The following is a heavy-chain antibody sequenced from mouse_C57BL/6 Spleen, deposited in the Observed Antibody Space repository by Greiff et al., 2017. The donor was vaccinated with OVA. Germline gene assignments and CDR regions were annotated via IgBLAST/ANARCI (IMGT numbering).Heavy chain of an antibody. CDR2: ISYDGSN. Sequence: DVKLQESGPGLVKPSQSLSLTCSVTGYSITSGYYWNWIRQFPGNKLEWMGYISYDGSNNYNPSLKNRISITRDTSKNQFFLKLNSVTTEDTATYYCARDEGVFAYWGQGTLVTVSA. J-gene: IGHJ3*01. V-gene: IGHV3-6*01. D-gene: IGHD3-3*01. CDR1: GYSITSGYY. CDR3: ARDEGVFAY.